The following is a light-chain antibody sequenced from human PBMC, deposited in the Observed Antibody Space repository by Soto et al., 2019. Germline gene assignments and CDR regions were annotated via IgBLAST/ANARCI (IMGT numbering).Light chain of an antibody. CDR1: SSDVGGYNY. J-gene: IGLJ3*02. CDR2: EVS. CDR3: TSYAGSNIWV. Sequence: QSVLTQPPSASGSPGQSVTISCTGTSSDVGGYNYVSWYQQYPGKAPTLMIYEVSKRPSGVPDRFSGSKSGKTASLTVSGLQPEDEADYYCTSYAGSNIWVFGGGTKLTVL. V-gene: IGLV2-8*01.